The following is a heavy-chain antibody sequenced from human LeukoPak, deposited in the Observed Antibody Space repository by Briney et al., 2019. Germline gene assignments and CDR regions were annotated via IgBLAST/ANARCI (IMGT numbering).Heavy chain of an antibody. CDR1: GGSISSSSYY. CDR3: ARADSSGYYRIFDY. Sequence: SETLSLTCTVSGGSISSSSYYWGWIRQPPGKGLEWIGSIYYSGSTYYNPSLKSRVTISVDTSKNQFSLKLSSVTAADTAVYYCARADSSGYYRIFDYWGQGTLVTVSS. CDR2: IYYSGST. D-gene: IGHD3-22*01. V-gene: IGHV4-39*07. J-gene: IGHJ4*02.